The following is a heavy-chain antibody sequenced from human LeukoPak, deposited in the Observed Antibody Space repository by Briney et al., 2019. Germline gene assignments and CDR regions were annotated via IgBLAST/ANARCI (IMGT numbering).Heavy chain of an antibody. Sequence: SETVSLTCTASGGSISRGDYYWRWIRQPPRRGLEWIGYIYYSGSTYYNPSLKSRVTTSVDTSKNQFSLKLSPATPAATAVNSCATQGRGTPGFSDYWGHGTLVTVSS. J-gene: IGHJ4*01. V-gene: IGHV4-30-4*02. D-gene: IGHD3-10*01. CDR3: ATQGRGTPGFSDY. CDR2: IYYSGST. CDR1: GGSISRGDYY.